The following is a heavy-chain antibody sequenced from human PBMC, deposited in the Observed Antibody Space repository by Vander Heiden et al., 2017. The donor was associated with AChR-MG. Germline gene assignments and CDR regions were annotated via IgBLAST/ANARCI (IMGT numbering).Heavy chain of an antibody. J-gene: IGHJ5*02. CDR1: GGSFSGYY. CDR3: ARGRNYDFWSGYFFNNWFDP. D-gene: IGHD3-3*01. Sequence: QVQLQQWGAGLLKPSETLSLTCAVYGGSFSGYYWSWIRQPPGKGLEWIGEINHSGSTNYNPSIKRRVTIAVDTSKNQFSLKRSSVTAADTAVYYCARGRNYDFWSGYFFNNWFDPWGQGTLVTVSS. CDR2: INHSGST. V-gene: IGHV4-34*01.